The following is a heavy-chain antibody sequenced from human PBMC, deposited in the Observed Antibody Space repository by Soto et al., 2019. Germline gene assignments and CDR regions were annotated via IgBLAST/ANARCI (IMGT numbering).Heavy chain of an antibody. D-gene: IGHD2-2*01. V-gene: IGHV3-21*01. Sequence: GGSLRLSCAASGFTFSSYSMIWVRQAPGKGLEWVSSISSSSSYIYYADSVKGRFTISRDNAKNSLYLQMNSLRAEDTAVYYCARDRVVPAAMRDNWFDPWGQGTLVTVSS. J-gene: IGHJ5*02. CDR3: ARDRVVPAAMRDNWFDP. CDR1: GFTFSSYS. CDR2: ISSSSSYI.